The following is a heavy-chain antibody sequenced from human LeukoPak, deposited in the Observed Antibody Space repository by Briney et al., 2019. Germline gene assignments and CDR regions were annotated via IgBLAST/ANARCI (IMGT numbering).Heavy chain of an antibody. CDR2: ISGSGGST. D-gene: IGHD3-22*01. CDR3: AKDNGDSSGYYLSPFDY. V-gene: IGHV3-23*01. Sequence: GGSLRLSCAASGFTFSSYAMSWVRQAPGKGLEWLSAISGSGGSTYYADSVKGRFTISRDNSKNTLYLQMNSLRAEDTAVYYCAKDNGDSSGYYLSPFDYWGQGALVTVSS. CDR1: GFTFSSYA. J-gene: IGHJ4*02.